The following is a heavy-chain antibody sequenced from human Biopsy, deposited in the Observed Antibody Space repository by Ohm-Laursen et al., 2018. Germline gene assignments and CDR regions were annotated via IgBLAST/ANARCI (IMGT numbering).Heavy chain of an antibody. Sequence: SLRLSCAASGFTFSSYAMNWVRQAPGKGLEWVSAITVSADTTYYADSATPRFTVSRDNPQNTLYLQMNSLRAEDTAIYYCAKGRVGNSGSLDIWGHGTMVTVSS. D-gene: IGHD1-1*01. V-gene: IGHV3-23*01. CDR3: AKGRVGNSGSLDI. CDR2: ITVSADTT. CDR1: GFTFSSYA. J-gene: IGHJ3*02.